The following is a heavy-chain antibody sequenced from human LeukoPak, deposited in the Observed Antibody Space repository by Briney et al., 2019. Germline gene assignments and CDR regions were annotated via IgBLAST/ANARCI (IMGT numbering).Heavy chain of an antibody. CDR3: ARGFRSVTTWGYFDY. CDR2: ISGSGGST. D-gene: IGHD4-17*01. Sequence: GGSLRLSCAASGFTFSSYAMSWVRQAPGKGLEWVSAISGSGGSTYYADSVKGRCTISRDNSKNTLYLQMNSLRAEDTAVYYCARGFRSVTTWGYFDYWGQGALVTVSS. CDR1: GFTFSSYA. J-gene: IGHJ4*02. V-gene: IGHV3-23*01.